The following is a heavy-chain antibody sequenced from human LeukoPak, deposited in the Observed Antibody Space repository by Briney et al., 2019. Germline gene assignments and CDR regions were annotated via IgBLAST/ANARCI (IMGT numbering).Heavy chain of an antibody. CDR2: FSATDGSA. Sequence: GGSLRLSCAASGFTFSSYAMTWVRQAPGKGLEWVSAFSATDGSAQYAESVEGRFTISRDNSKNTLFLQMNSLGAEDTAVYYCARAKIAAAGTGAFDGRGQGRLVTVSS. CDR1: GFTFSSYA. J-gene: IGHJ3*01. CDR3: ARAKIAAAGTGAFDG. D-gene: IGHD6-13*01. V-gene: IGHV3-23*01.